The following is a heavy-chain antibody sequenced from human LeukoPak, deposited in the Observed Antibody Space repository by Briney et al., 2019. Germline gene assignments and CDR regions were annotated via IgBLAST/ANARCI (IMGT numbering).Heavy chain of an antibody. D-gene: IGHD3-16*01. Sequence: GGSLRLSCAAAGYAFSRHGLTWVRQAPGKGLEWVATINGAGDNTVYAETVKGRFTVSRDNSKNMLYLQMSTLRAEDTAIYYCAKVSVCFGCYFDYWGQGALVTVSS. V-gene: IGHV3-23*01. CDR2: INGAGDNT. CDR1: GYAFSRHG. CDR3: AKVSVCFGCYFDY. J-gene: IGHJ4*02.